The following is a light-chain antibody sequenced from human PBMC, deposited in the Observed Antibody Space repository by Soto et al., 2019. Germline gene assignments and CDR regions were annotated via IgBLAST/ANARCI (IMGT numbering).Light chain of an antibody. Sequence: QSALTQPASVSGSPGQSITISCSGTSSDIGAYDYVSWYQQHPGKAPKLMIYEVSNRPSGVSDPFSGSKSGNTASLTISGLQTEDEADYYCSSYTSSITLIFGGGTKLTVL. CDR3: SSYTSSITLI. CDR1: SSDIGAYDY. V-gene: IGLV2-14*01. CDR2: EVS. J-gene: IGLJ2*01.